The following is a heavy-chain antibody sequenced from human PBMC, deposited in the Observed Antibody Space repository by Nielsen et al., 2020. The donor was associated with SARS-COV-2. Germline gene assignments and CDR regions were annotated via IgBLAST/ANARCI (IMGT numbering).Heavy chain of an antibody. V-gene: IGHV3-21*01. CDR3: ARDPYSSGWHMGNWYFDL. Sequence: GESLKISCAASGFTFSSYSMNWVRQSPGKGLEWVSSISSTSTYIYYTDSVKGRFTVSRDNAKNSLFLQMNSLRVEDTAIYYCARDPYSSGWHMGNWYFDLWGRGALVTVSS. CDR1: GFTFSSYS. CDR2: ISSTSTYI. D-gene: IGHD6-19*01. J-gene: IGHJ2*01.